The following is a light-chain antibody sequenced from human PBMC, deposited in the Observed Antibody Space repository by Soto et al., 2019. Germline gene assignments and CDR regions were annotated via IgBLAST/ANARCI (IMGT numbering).Light chain of an antibody. Sequence: DIQMTQSQSYLSASVGDRLTITCQASQDINNNLIWYQQKQGKAPKXMIYDASDLETGVPSRFSGSGSGTGGTFTISSLQPEDGKTYYGQQYESLPLTFGQGTRLDIK. CDR1: QDINNN. V-gene: IGKV1-33*01. J-gene: IGKJ5*01. CDR2: DAS. CDR3: QQYESLPLT.